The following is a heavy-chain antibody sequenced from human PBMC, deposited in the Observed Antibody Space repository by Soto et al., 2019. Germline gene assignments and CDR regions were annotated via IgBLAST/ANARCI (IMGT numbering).Heavy chain of an antibody. Sequence: QVQLVESGGGVVQPGRSLRLSCAASGFPFSGYAMHWVRQAPGTGLEWVAFISYDGSKKYYEDSVKGRFSISRDNSKNALYLQMNSLGAEDTAVYYCARDYYDGSGYFVFWGQGTLVTGFS. D-gene: IGHD3-22*01. V-gene: IGHV3-30*14. CDR1: GFPFSGYA. CDR3: ARDYYDGSGYFVF. J-gene: IGHJ4*02. CDR2: ISYDGSKK.